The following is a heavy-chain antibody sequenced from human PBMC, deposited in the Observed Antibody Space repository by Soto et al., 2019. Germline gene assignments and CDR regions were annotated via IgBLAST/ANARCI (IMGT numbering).Heavy chain of an antibody. CDR3: ARWSYLDY. D-gene: IGHD3-3*01. CDR1: GFSFGSYA. J-gene: IGHJ4*02. Sequence: XGSLRLSCAASGFSFGSYALSWVRQAPGKGLEWVSTIIGSDGKTFYADSVKGRFSISRDTSQNTLYLQMNSLRADDTAIYYCARWSYLDYWGQGNRVTVSS. CDR2: IIGSDGKT. V-gene: IGHV3-23*01.